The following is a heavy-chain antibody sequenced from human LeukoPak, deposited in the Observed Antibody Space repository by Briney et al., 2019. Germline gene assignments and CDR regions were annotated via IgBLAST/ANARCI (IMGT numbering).Heavy chain of an antibody. J-gene: IGHJ4*02. CDR3: ARAQWIQLWTNFDY. D-gene: IGHD5-18*01. V-gene: IGHV3-23*01. CDR1: GFTLSSYA. Sequence: GGSLRLSCAASGFTLSSYAMSWVRQAPGKGLEWVSTISGSGGGTYYADSLKGRFTISRDNSKNTLYLQMKSLRAEDTAVYYCARAQWIQLWTNFDYWGQGTLVTVSS. CDR2: ISGSGGGT.